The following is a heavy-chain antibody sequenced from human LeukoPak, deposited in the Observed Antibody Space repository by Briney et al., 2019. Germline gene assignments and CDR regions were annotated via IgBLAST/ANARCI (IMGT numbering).Heavy chain of an antibody. V-gene: IGHV4-31*03. J-gene: IGHJ4*02. D-gene: IGHD3-10*01. CDR1: GGSVSRGGYY. CDR2: IFYSGST. CDR3: VRYSYSSGKFSFDY. Sequence: SETLSLTCTVSGGSVSRGGYYWNWIRQHPGKGLEWIGYIFYSGSTYYNPSLKSRVTISVDTSKNQFSLKLSSVTAADTAVYYCVRYSYSSGKFSFDYWGQGTLVTVSS.